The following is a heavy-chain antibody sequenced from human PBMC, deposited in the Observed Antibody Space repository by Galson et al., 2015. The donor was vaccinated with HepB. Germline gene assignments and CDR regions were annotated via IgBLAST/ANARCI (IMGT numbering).Heavy chain of an antibody. J-gene: IGHJ3*02. V-gene: IGHV3-48*01. Sequence: SLRLSCAASGFTFSSYSMNWVRQAPGKGLEWVSYISSGSSSSTIYYADSVKGRFTISRDNAKNSLYLQMNSLRAEDTAVYYCARGTGLLWFGDQQPPGAFDIWGQGTMVTVSS. CDR2: ISSGSSSSTI. D-gene: IGHD3-10*01. CDR1: GFTFSSYS. CDR3: ARGTGLLWFGDQQPPGAFDI.